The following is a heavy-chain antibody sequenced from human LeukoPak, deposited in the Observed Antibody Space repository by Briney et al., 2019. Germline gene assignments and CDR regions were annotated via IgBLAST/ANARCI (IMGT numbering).Heavy chain of an antibody. CDR3: ARGPFFRRITMVRGVIEEFDP. J-gene: IGHJ5*02. CDR1: GGSISSYY. V-gene: IGHV4-34*01. CDR2: INHSGST. D-gene: IGHD3-10*01. Sequence: PSETLSLTCTVSGGSISSYYWSWIRQPPGKGLEWIGEINHSGSTNYNPSLKSRVTISVDTSKNQFSLKLSSVTAADTAVYYCARGPFFRRITMVRGVIEEFDPWGQGTLVTVSS.